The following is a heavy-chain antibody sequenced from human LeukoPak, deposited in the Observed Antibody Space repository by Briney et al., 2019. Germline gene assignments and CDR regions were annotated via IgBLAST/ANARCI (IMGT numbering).Heavy chain of an antibody. CDR2: INHGGST. D-gene: IGHD3-16*02. CDR3: ARGQLEEYDYVWGGYRHPQYYFDY. CDR1: GGSISSSSYY. J-gene: IGHJ4*02. Sequence: PAETLSLTCTVSGGSISSSSYYWGWIRQPPGKGLEWIVEINHGGSTNYNPSLKSRVTISVDTSKNQFSLKLSSVTAAVTAVYYCARGQLEEYDYVWGGYRHPQYYFDYWGQGTLVTVSS. V-gene: IGHV4-39*07.